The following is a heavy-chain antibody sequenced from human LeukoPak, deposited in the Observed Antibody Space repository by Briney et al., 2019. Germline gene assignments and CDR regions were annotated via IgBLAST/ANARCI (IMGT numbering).Heavy chain of an antibody. J-gene: IGHJ4*02. D-gene: IGHD4-17*01. CDR1: GFTFSSYA. V-gene: IGHV3-23*01. CDR3: ARDSYGDYAFDY. CDR2: ISGSGGST. Sequence: GGSLRLSCAASGFTFSSYAMSWVRQAPGKGLEWVSAISGSGGSTYYADSVKGRFTISRDNSKNTLYLQMNSLRAEDTAVYYCARDSYGDYAFDYWGQGTLVTVSS.